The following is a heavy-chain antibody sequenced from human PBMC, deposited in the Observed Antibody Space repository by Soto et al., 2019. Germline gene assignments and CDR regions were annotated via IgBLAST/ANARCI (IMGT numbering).Heavy chain of an antibody. CDR3: ARLILSHDRRGYLTFHY. CDR2: IDPSDSYT. Sequence: PGESLKISCKGSGYSFTTYWISWVRQMPWKGLECMGRIDPSDSYTDYSPSFQGHVIMSVDRSISTAYLQWSSLKASDTAMYYCARLILSHDRRGYLTFHYSGPATSVTVSS. J-gene: IGHJ4*02. V-gene: IGHV5-10-1*01. D-gene: IGHD3-22*01. CDR1: GYSFTTYW.